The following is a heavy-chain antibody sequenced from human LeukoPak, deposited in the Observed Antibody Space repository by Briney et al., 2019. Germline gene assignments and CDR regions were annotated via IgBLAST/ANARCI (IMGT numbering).Heavy chain of an antibody. V-gene: IGHV3-7*01. J-gene: IGHJ4*02. Sequence: GGSLRLSCAASGFTFSTHWMTWFRQAPGKGLEWVANIKEDGSEKYYADSVKGRFSISRDNTKNSLNLQMGRLRVEDAAMYYCAKGLGRDSWGQGTLVTVSS. D-gene: IGHD7-27*01. CDR1: GFTFSTHW. CDR2: IKEDGSEK. CDR3: AKGLGRDS.